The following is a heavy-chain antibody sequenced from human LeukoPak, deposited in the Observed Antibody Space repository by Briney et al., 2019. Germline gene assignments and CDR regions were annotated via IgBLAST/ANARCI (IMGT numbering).Heavy chain of an antibody. V-gene: IGHV5-51*01. Sequence: GESLKISCKGSGYSFTSYWIGWVRQMPGKGLEWMGIIYPVDSDSRYSPSLQGQVTISADKSISTAYLHWSSLKASDTAMYYCARGGYSSGWPHFDYWGQGTLVTVSS. D-gene: IGHD6-19*01. CDR2: IYPVDSDS. J-gene: IGHJ4*02. CDR3: ARGGYSSGWPHFDY. CDR1: GYSFTSYW.